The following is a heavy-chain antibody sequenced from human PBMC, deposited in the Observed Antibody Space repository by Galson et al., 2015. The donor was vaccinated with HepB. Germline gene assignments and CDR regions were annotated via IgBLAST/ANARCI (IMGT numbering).Heavy chain of an antibody. D-gene: IGHD3-3*01. CDR3: TRDNHYDFWSGYDYYYYYYMDV. Sequence: SLRLSCAASGFTFSNAWMSWVRQAPGKGLEWVGRIKSKTDGGTTDYAAPVKGRFTISRDDSKNTLYLRMNSLKTEDTAVYYCTRDNHYDFWSGYDYYYYYYMDVWGKGTTVTVSS. CDR1: GFTFSNAW. V-gene: IGHV3-15*01. J-gene: IGHJ6*03. CDR2: IKSKTDGGTT.